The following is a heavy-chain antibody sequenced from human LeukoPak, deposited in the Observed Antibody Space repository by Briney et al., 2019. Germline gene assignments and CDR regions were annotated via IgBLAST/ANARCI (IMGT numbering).Heavy chain of an antibody. J-gene: IGHJ4*02. CDR2: ISAYNGNT. Sequence: ASVKVSCKASGYTFLSYGVNWVRQAPGPGLEWMGWISAYNGNTNYAQTRQERVTMTTDTSTSTAYMELRTLRSDDTALYYCAREPSGGRVGAPGGPFDYWGQGTLVTVSS. V-gene: IGHV1-18*01. CDR3: AREPSGGRVGAPGGPFDY. CDR1: GYTFLSYG. D-gene: IGHD1-26*01.